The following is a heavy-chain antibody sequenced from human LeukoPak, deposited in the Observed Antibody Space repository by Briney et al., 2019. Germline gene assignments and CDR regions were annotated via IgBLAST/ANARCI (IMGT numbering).Heavy chain of an antibody. D-gene: IGHD6-19*01. V-gene: IGHV4-59*12. CDR3: ARPDSSGWSYFDY. Sequence: PSETLSLTCTVSGGSISSYYWSWIRQPPGKGLEWIGYIYYSGSTNYSPSLKSRVTISVDTSKNQFSLKLSSVTAADTAVYYCARPDSSGWSYFDYWGQGTLVTVSS. CDR1: GGSISSYY. J-gene: IGHJ4*02. CDR2: IYYSGST.